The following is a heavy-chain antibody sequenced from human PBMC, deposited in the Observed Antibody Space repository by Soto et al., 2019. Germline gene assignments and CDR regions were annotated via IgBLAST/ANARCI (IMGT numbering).Heavy chain of an antibody. CDR1: GGTFSSYA. D-gene: IGHD6-19*01. J-gene: IGHJ6*02. CDR3: ARDAGVYSSGWTAGPYYGMDV. Sequence: SVKVSCKASGGTFSSYAISWVRQAPGQGLEWMGGIIPIFGTANYAQKFQGRVTITADESTSTAYMELSSLRSEDTAVYYCARDAGVYSSGWTAGPYYGMDVWGQGTTVTVSS. V-gene: IGHV1-69*13. CDR2: IIPIFGTA.